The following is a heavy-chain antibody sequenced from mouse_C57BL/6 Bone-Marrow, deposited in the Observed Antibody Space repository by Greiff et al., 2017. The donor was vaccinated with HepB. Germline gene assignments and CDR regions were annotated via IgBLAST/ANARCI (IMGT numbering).Heavy chain of an antibody. Sequence: VQLQQSGPVLVKPGASVKMSCKASGYTFTDYYMNWVKQSHGKSLEWIGVINPYNGGTSYNQKFKGKATLTVDKSSSTAYMELNSLTSEDSAVYYCARRRQLRLRYFDVWGTGTTVTVSS. D-gene: IGHD3-2*02. CDR1: GYTFTDYY. CDR3: ARRRQLRLRYFDV. CDR2: INPYNGGT. V-gene: IGHV1-19*01. J-gene: IGHJ1*03.